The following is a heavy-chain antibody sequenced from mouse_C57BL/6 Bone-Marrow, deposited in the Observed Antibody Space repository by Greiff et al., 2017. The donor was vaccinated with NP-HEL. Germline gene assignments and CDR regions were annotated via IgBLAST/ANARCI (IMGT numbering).Heavy chain of an antibody. CDR2: IYPGDGDT. J-gene: IGHJ4*01. D-gene: IGHD2-2*01. V-gene: IGHV1-82*01. CDR1: GYAFSSSW. Sequence: QVQLQQSGPELVKPGASVKISCKASGYAFSSSWMNWVKQRPGKGLEWIGRIYPGDGDTNYNGKFKGKATLTADKSSSTAYMQLSSLTSEDSAVYFCARLCDGYDDYAMDYWGQGASVTVSS. CDR3: ARLCDGYDDYAMDY.